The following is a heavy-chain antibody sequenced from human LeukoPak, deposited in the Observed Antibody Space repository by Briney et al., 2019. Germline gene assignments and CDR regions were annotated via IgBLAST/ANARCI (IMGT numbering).Heavy chain of an antibody. CDR1: GYTLTELS. J-gene: IGHJ4*02. D-gene: IGHD1-26*01. CDR2: FDPEDGET. Sequence: GASVKVSCKVSGYTLTELSMHWVRQAPGKGLEWMGGFDPEDGETIYAQKFQGRVTMTEDTSTDTAYMELSSLRSEDTAVYYCATPPWGATSYYFDYWGQRTLVTVSS. V-gene: IGHV1-24*01. CDR3: ATPPWGATSYYFDY.